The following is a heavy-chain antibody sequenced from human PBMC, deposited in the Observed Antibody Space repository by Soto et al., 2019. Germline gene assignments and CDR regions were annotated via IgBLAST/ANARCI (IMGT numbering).Heavy chain of an antibody. D-gene: IGHD3-16*02. J-gene: IGHJ4*02. CDR2: IKQDGSEK. CDR3: ARDWSYYDYVWGSYRPLDY. CDR1: GFTFSSYW. Sequence: EVQLVESGGGLVQPGGSLRLSCAASGFTFSSYWMSWVRQAPGKGLESVANIKQDGSEKYYVDSVKGRFTISRDNAKNSLYLQMNSLRAEDTAVYYCARDWSYYDYVWGSYRPLDYWGQGTLVTVSS. V-gene: IGHV3-7*04.